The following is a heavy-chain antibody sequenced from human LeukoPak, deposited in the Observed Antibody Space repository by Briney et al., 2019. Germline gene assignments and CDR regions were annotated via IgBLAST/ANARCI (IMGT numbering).Heavy chain of an antibody. CDR1: DYTFTSYG. J-gene: IGHJ6*02. Sequence: ASVKVSCKASDYTFTSYGISWVRQAPGQGLEWMGWISAYNGNTNYAQKFQGRVTMTTDTSTSTAYMELRSLRSEDTAVYYCARDREMATILSYYYYYGMDVWGQGTTVTVSS. V-gene: IGHV1-18*01. D-gene: IGHD5-24*01. CDR2: ISAYNGNT. CDR3: ARDREMATILSYYYYYGMDV.